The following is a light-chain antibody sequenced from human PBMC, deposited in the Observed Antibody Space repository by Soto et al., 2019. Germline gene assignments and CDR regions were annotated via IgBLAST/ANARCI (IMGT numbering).Light chain of an antibody. CDR1: SSNIGGNS. CDR3: GSWDSSLSAYV. V-gene: IGLV1-51*01. CDR2: DDN. Sequence: QSVLTQPPSVSAAPGQKVTISCSGSSSNIGGNSVSWYEQLPGTAPKLLIYDDNKRPSGIPDRFSGSKSGTSATLGITGFQTGDEADYYCGSWDSSLSAYVFGTGTQVPS. J-gene: IGLJ1*01.